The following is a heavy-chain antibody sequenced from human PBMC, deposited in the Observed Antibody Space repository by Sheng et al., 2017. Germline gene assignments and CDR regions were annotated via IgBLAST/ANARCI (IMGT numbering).Heavy chain of an antibody. Sequence: QVQLVESGGGVVQPGGSLRLSCVASGFTFSHYGMHWVRQAPGKGLEWLTFIRFDGSDKSSADSVTGRFTISRDDSKNTLYLEMKSLTVEDSAVYYCAKDRLIFGPFRGCDIWGQGTMVTVSS. CDR1: GFTFSHYG. CDR3: AKDRLIFGPFRGCDI. D-gene: IGHD3-3*01. V-gene: IGHV3-30*02. CDR2: IRFDGSDK. J-gene: IGHJ3*02.